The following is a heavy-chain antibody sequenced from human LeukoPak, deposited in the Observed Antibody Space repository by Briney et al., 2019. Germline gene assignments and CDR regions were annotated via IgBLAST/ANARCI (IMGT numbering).Heavy chain of an antibody. CDR2: IYYTGST. Sequence: PSETLSLTCTVSGGSISSYYWSWIRQPPGKELEWIGYIYYTGSTNYNPSLKSRVTISVDTSKNQFSLKLSSVTAADTAVYYCARDVSGSGTSDAFDIWGQGTMVTVSS. CDR3: ARDVSGSGTSDAFDI. D-gene: IGHD3-10*01. J-gene: IGHJ3*02. CDR1: GGSISSYY. V-gene: IGHV4-59*01.